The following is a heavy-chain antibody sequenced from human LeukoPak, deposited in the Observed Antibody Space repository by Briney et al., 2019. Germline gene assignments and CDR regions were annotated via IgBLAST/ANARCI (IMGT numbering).Heavy chain of an antibody. D-gene: IGHD5-24*01. CDR3: ARVSDGYHYYYLDY. J-gene: IGHJ4*02. V-gene: IGHV1-46*01. Sequence: ASVKVSCKASGYRFTGYYMHWVRQAPGQGLEWMGIINPSGDYTSYAQKFQGRVTMTRDTSTSTVYMELSSLRSEDTAVYYCARVSDGYHYYYLDYWGQGTLVTVSP. CDR1: GYRFTGYY. CDR2: INPSGDYT.